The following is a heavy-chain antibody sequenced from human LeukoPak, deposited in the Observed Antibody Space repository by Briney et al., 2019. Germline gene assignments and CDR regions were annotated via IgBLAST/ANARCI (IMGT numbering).Heavy chain of an antibody. V-gene: IGHV3-48*01. CDR3: ARDHNYAFDN. CDR1: GFPFIEYS. J-gene: IGHJ4*02. CDR2: IGIDSGNT. Sequence: LGGSLRLSCTASGFPFIEYSMNWVRQIPGKGLEWISYIGIDSGNTKYADSVRGRFTISADKAKNSLYLQMNSLRVEDTAVYYCARDHNYAFDNWGQGTLVSVAS. D-gene: IGHD1-1*01.